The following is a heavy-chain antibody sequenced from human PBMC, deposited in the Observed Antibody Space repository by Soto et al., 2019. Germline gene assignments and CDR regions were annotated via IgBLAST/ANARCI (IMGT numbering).Heavy chain of an antibody. Sequence: SETLSLTCTVSGGSISSYYWSWIRQPPGKGLEWIGYIYYSGSTNYNPSLKSRVTISVDTSKNQFSLKLSSVTAADTAVYYCARGGYSYGLIYMDVWGKGTTVTVSS. CDR2: IYYSGST. CDR3: ARGGYSYGLIYMDV. D-gene: IGHD5-18*01. J-gene: IGHJ6*03. V-gene: IGHV4-59*01. CDR1: GGSISSYY.